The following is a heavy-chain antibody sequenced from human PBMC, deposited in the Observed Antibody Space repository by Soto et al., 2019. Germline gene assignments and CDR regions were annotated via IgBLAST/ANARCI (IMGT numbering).Heavy chain of an antibody. D-gene: IGHD4-17*01. CDR1: GFTFTTHA. V-gene: IGHV3-21*06. CDR3: ASAVTMGWSPQGY. Sequence: GGSLRLSCATSGFTFTTHAMNWVRQAPGKGLEWVSSISSSSTYIYYADSVKGRFTISRDNTNNSLYLQMNSLTTDDTGLYYCASAVTMGWSPQGYWGQGTLVTVSS. CDR2: ISSSSTYI. J-gene: IGHJ4*02.